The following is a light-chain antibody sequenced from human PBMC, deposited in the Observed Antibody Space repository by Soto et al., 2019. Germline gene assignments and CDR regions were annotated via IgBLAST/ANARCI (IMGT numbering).Light chain of an antibody. CDR1: QSISNW. J-gene: IGKJ1*01. V-gene: IGKV1-5*01. Sequence: DIQMTQSPSTLSASIGDRVTITCRASQSISNWLAWYKQKPGIAPQILIYDASNLESGVPSRFSGFGSETEFTLTISSLQPDDFATYYCQQYKSFPWTFGQGTKVDIK. CDR3: QQYKSFPWT. CDR2: DAS.